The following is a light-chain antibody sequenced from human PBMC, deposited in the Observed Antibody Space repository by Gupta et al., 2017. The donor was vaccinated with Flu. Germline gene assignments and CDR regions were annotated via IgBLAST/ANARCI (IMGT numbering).Light chain of an antibody. CDR1: QSVLYSKDY. Sequence: DIVMTQSPDSLAGSLGERATINCKSSQSVLYSKDYLAWYQQKPGQPPKLLIYWSSTRESGVPDRFSGSGSGTDFTLTISRLKAEDVAVYYCQQYYISPPTFGQGTKVEIK. CDR2: WSS. CDR3: QQYYISPPT. J-gene: IGKJ1*01. V-gene: IGKV4-1*01.